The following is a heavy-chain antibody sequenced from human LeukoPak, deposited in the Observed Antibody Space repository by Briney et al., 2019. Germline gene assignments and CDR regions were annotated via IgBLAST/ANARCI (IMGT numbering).Heavy chain of an antibody. V-gene: IGHV4-59*01. J-gene: IGHJ4*02. D-gene: IGHD5-12*01. CDR2: IYYSGST. CDR3: ARSTHSGYDFGY. Sequence: PSETLSLTCTVSGGSISSYYWSWIRQPPGKGLEWIGYIYYSGSTNYNPSLKSRDTISVDTSKNQFSLKLSSVTAADTAVYYCARSTHSGYDFGYWGQGTLVTVSS. CDR1: GGSISSYY.